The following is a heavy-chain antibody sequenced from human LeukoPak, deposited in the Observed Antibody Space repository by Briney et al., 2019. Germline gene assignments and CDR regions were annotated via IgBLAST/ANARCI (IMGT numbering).Heavy chain of an antibody. V-gene: IGHV3-23*01. Sequence: GGSLRLSCAASGFTFSSYAMSWVRQAPGKGLEWVSAISGSGGSTYYADSVKGRFTISRDIAKNSLYLQMNSLRAEDTAIYYCASGSLWSPNWFDPWGQGTLVTVSS. CDR2: ISGSGGST. CDR1: GFTFSSYA. D-gene: IGHD3-10*01. CDR3: ASGSLWSPNWFDP. J-gene: IGHJ5*02.